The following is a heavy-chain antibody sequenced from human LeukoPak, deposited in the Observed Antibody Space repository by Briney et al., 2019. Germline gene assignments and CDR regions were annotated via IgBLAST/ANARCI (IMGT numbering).Heavy chain of an antibody. V-gene: IGHV3-21*01. D-gene: IGHD3-10*02. CDR3: AELGITMIGGV. CDR2: ISSSSSYI. Sequence: GXSLRXSCAASGFTFSSYSMNWVRQAPGKGLEWVSSISSSSSYIYYADSVKGRFTISRDNAKNSLYMQMNSLRAEDTDVYYCAELGITMIGGVWGKGTTVTISS. J-gene: IGHJ6*04. CDR1: GFTFSSYS.